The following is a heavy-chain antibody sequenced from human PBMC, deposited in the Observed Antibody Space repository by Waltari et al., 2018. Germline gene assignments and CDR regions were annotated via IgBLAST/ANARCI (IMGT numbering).Heavy chain of an antibody. D-gene: IGHD3-10*01. V-gene: IGHV3-7*01. CDR1: GFTFNTYW. Sequence: EVQLVESGGGLVKPGGCLRRTCAASGFTFNTYWMKWIRQAPGKGLEWVANINPDGSQKFYVDSVKGRFTFSRDNAQNSLYLQMNNLRAEDTAVYYCTTLARGESGDYWGQGTLVTVSS. J-gene: IGHJ4*02. CDR2: INPDGSQK. CDR3: TTLARGESGDY.